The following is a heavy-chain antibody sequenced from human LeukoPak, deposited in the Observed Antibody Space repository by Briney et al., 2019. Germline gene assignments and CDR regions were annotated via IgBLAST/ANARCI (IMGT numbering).Heavy chain of an antibody. J-gene: IGHJ4*02. CDR2: IYYSGTT. Sequence: SETLSLTCTVSGGSISSSPYYWGWIRQPPVKGLEWIGSIYYSGTTHYSPSLESRVTISVDTSKNQFSLKLASVTAADTAVYYCARGIRTDSSGYHQPFFDYWGQGTLVTVSS. CDR1: GGSISSSPYY. CDR3: ARGIRTDSSGYHQPFFDY. D-gene: IGHD3-22*01. V-gene: IGHV4-39*07.